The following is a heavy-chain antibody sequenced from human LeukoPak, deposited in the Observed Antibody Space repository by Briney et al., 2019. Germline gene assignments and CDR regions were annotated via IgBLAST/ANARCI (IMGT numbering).Heavy chain of an antibody. J-gene: IGHJ4*02. V-gene: IGHV4-39*01. CDR1: GGSISSSSYY. CDR2: IYYSGST. CDR3: ARLAAIKVDY. Sequence: SETLSLTCTVSGGSISSSSYYWGWIRQPPGKGLEWIGSIYYSGSTYYNPSLKSRVTISVDTSKNQFSLKLSSVTAADTAVYYCARLAAIKVDYWGQGTLVTVSS. D-gene: IGHD6-25*01.